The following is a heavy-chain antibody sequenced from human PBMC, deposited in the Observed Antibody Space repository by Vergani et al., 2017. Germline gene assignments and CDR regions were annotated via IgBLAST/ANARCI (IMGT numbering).Heavy chain of an antibody. CDR3: ASSPTPLITFGGVLSYYYYYMDV. CDR1: GGSISSYY. D-gene: IGHD3-16*01. V-gene: IGHV4-59*01. Sequence: QVQLQESGPGLVKPSETLSLTCTVSGGSISSYYWSWIRQPPGKGLEWIGYIYYSGSTNYNPSLKSRVTISVDTSKNQFSLKLSSVNAADTAVYYCASSPTPLITFGGVLSYYYYYMDVWGKGTTVTVSS. CDR2: IYYSGST. J-gene: IGHJ6*03.